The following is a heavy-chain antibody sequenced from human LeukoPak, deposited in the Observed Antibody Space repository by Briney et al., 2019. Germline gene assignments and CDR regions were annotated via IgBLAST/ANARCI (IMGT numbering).Heavy chain of an antibody. CDR1: GGSISSGYY. CDR2: IYHSGST. CDR3: AKTVTVTTSAFDI. J-gene: IGHJ3*02. Sequence: ASETLSLTCTVSGGSISSGYYWGWIRQPPGKGLEWMGTIYHSGSTYYNPSLKSRVTISVDTSKNQFSLKLSSVTAADTAVYYCAKTVTVTTSAFDIWGQGTMVTVSS. V-gene: IGHV4-38-2*02. D-gene: IGHD4-17*01.